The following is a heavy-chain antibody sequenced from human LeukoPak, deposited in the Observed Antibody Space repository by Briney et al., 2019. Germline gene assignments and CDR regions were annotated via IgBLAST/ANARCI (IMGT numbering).Heavy chain of an antibody. CDR2: IIPIFGTA. J-gene: IGHJ3*02. D-gene: IGHD3-22*01. Sequence: SVKVSCKASGGTFNSYSISWVRQAPGQGLEWMGGIIPIFGTANYAQKFQGRVTITADESTSTAYMELSSLRSEDTAVYYCAGPDYYDSSGYDAFDIWGQGTMVTVSS. CDR1: GGTFNSYS. CDR3: AGPDYYDSSGYDAFDI. V-gene: IGHV1-69*13.